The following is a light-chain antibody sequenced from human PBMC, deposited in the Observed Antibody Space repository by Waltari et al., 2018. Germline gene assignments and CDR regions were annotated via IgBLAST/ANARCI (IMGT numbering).Light chain of an antibody. J-gene: IGKJ4*01. Sequence: DIQMTQSPSSLSASVGSRVTITCQASQDIINYLNWYQQKPGKAPKLLIYDASNLETGVPSRFSGSGSGTDFTFTISSLQPEDIATYYCQQYDDLPPLSFGGGTKVEIK. V-gene: IGKV1-33*01. CDR3: QQYDDLPPLS. CDR2: DAS. CDR1: QDIINY.